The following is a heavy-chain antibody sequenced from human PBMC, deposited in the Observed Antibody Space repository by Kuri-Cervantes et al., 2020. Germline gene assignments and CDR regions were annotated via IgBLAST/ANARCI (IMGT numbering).Heavy chain of an antibody. J-gene: IGHJ3*02. V-gene: IGHV3-9*01. CDR1: GFTFSSYS. Sequence: GGSLRLSCAASGFTFSSYSMNWVRQAPGKGLEWVSGISWNSGSIGYADSVKGRFTISRDNAKNSLYLQMNSLRAEDTALYYCAKAGHYGDNNAFDIWGQGTMVTVSS. CDR2: ISWNSGSI. D-gene: IGHD4-17*01. CDR3: AKAGHYGDNNAFDI.